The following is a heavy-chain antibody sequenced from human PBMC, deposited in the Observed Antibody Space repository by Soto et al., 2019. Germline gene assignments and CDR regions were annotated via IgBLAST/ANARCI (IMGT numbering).Heavy chain of an antibody. CDR3: TTVYCATTSCFAPFDF. J-gene: IGHJ4*02. CDR2: IKPIADGGTA. V-gene: IGHV3-15*01. D-gene: IGHD2-2*01. Sequence: EVQLVESGGDLVKPGGSLRLSCVVSGFTFRNAWMSWVRQAPGRGLEWIGRIKPIADGGTAEYAAPMKGRFSLSRDDSKDTLFLHMDNLNPEDTGLYFCTTVYCATTSCFAPFDFWGQGTLVTVSS. CDR1: GFTFRNAW.